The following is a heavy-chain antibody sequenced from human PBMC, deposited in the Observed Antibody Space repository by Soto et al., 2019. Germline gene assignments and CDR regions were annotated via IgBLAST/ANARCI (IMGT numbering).Heavy chain of an antibody. D-gene: IGHD3-9*01. J-gene: IGHJ5*02. CDR1: GGSINSYY. CDR2: IYYSGST. V-gene: IGHV4-59*01. Sequence: SETLSLTCSVSGGSINSYYWSWIRQPPGKGLEWIGYIYYSGSTNYNPSLKSRVTISVDTSKNQFSLKLSSVTAADTAVYYCARGGGRDFDWPNWFDPWGQGTLVTVSS. CDR3: ARGGGRDFDWPNWFDP.